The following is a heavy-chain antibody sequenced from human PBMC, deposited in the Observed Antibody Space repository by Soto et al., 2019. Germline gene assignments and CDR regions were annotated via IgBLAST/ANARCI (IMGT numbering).Heavy chain of an antibody. CDR3: ARVGYYYDSSGYYLSFDY. Sequence: ASVKVSCKASGYTFTSYDINWVRQATGQGLEWMGWMNPNSGKTGYAQKFQGRVTMTRNTSISTAYMELSSLRSEDTAVYYFARVGYYYDSSGYYLSFDYWGQGTLVTVSS. V-gene: IGHV1-8*01. D-gene: IGHD3-22*01. CDR2: MNPNSGKT. J-gene: IGHJ4*02. CDR1: GYTFTSYD.